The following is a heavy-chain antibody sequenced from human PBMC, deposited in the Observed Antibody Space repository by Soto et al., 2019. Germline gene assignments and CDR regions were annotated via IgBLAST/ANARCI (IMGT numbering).Heavy chain of an antibody. J-gene: IGHJ3*02. CDR2: IYHSGST. Sequence: QLQLQESGSGLVKPSQTLSLTCAVSGGSISSGGDSWSWIRQPPGKGLEWIGYIYHSGSTYYNPSLKSRVTISVDRSTSQFSLKLSSVTAADTAVYHCARVWGYSYGLASDIWGQGTMVTVSS. CDR1: GGSISSGGDS. CDR3: ARVWGYSYGLASDI. D-gene: IGHD5-18*01. V-gene: IGHV4-30-2*01.